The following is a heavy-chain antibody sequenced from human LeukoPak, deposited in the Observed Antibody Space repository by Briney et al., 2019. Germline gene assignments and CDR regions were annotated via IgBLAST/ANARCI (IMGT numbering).Heavy chain of an antibody. V-gene: IGHV4-39*01. CDR2: IYYSGST. Sequence: SETLSLTCTVSGGSISSSSYYWGWIRQPSGKGLEWIGSIYYSGSTYYNPSLKSRVTISVDTSENQFSLKLSSVTAADTAVYYCATHPVAVAGTFDYWGQGTLVTVSS. D-gene: IGHD6-19*01. J-gene: IGHJ4*02. CDR1: GGSISSSSYY. CDR3: ATHPVAVAGTFDY.